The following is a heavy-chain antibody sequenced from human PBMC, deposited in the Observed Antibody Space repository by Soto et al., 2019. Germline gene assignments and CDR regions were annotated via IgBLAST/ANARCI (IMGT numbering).Heavy chain of an antibody. V-gene: IGHV3-30*18. CDR3: AKASVLLWVGESRGMDV. CDR2: ISYDGSNK. D-gene: IGHD3-10*01. J-gene: IGHJ6*02. Sequence: QVQLVESGGGVVQPGRSLRLSCAASGFTFSSYGMHWVRQAPGKGLEWVAVISYDGSNKYYADSVKGRFTISRDNSKNTLYLHMNSRRAEDTAVYYCAKASVLLWVGESRGMDVGGQGNTVTV. CDR1: GFTFSSYG.